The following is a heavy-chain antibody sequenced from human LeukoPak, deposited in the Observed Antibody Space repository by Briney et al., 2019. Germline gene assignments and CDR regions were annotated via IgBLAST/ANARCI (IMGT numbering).Heavy chain of an antibody. J-gene: IGHJ4*02. CDR2: SSSSSSYI. D-gene: IGHD3-22*01. CDR1: GFTFSSYS. CDR3: ARPLVLDYDSTGYYYAPTTTFDY. V-gene: IGHV3-21*01. Sequence: GGSLRLSCAASGFTFSSYSMNWVRQAPGKGLEWVSSSSSSSSYIYYADSVKGRFTISRDNAKNSLYLQMNSLRAEDTAVYYCARPLVLDYDSTGYYYAPTTTFDYWGQGTLVTVSS.